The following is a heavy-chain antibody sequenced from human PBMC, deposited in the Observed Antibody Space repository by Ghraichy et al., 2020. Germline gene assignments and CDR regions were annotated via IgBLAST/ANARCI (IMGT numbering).Heavy chain of an antibody. V-gene: IGHV4-59*01. CDR1: GGFITNYY. CDR3: ARDTEEKATPYWYCDL. D-gene: IGHD5-24*01. J-gene: IGHJ2*01. Sequence: SETLSLTCVVYGGFITNYYWSWIRQTPGQGLEWIGFIHHSGTTQYNPFFKSRVTFSVDTSKNQFSLNLSSVTAADTAVYYCARDTEEKATPYWYCDLWGRGTLVTVSS. CDR2: IHHSGTT.